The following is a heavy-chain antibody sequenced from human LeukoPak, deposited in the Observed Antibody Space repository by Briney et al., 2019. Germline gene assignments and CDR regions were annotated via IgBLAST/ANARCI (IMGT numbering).Heavy chain of an antibody. Sequence: GGSLRLSCAAFGFTFSIHWMTWVRRAPGKGLEWVSVISRRGDTKYYADSVKGRFSISRDNSKNTVFLQMNSLSADDTATYFCAKGGDVAVVPAAGPYYAMDVWGQGTTVTVSS. CDR2: ISRRGDTK. D-gene: IGHD2-2*01. V-gene: IGHV3-23*01. J-gene: IGHJ6*02. CDR1: GFTFSIHW. CDR3: AKGGDVAVVPAAGPYYAMDV.